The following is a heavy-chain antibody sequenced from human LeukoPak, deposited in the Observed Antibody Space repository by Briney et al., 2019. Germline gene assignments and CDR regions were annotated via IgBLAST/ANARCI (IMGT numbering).Heavy chain of an antibody. D-gene: IGHD3-22*01. V-gene: IGHV3-23*01. CDR2: ISGSGDNT. J-gene: IGHJ4*02. CDR1: GFTFSSYA. Sequence: GGSLRLSCAASGFTFSSYAMSWVRQAPGKGLEWVSGISGSGDNTYYADSVKGRFTISRDNSKNTLYVQVNSLGTEDTAAYYCAKGSYYGSSGSFYFDYWGQGTLVTVSS. CDR3: AKGSYYGSSGSFYFDY.